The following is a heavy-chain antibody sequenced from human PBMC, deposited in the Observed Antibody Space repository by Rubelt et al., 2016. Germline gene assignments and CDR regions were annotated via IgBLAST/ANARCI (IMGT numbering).Heavy chain of an antibody. CDR3: VRGGVDV. CDR1: GFTFDDYT. CDR2: ISWNSGTI. J-gene: IGHJ6*02. Sequence: EVQLVESGGGLVQPGRSLRLSCAASGFTFDDYTMHWVRQAPGKGLEWVSGISWNSGTIGYADSVKGRFIISRDNAKNTLYLQMNSLRAEDTATYYCVRGGVDVWGQGTTVTVSS. V-gene: IGHV3-9*01.